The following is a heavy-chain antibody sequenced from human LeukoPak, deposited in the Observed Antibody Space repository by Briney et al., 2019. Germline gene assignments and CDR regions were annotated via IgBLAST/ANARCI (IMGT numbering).Heavy chain of an antibody. CDR3: ARASSIVGATGGGFDP. J-gene: IGHJ5*02. CDR1: GDSISSYY. V-gene: IGHV4-59*01. Sequence: TSETLSLTCTVSGDSISSYYWSWIRQPPGKGLEWIGYIYYSGSTNYNPSLKSRVSISVVTSKNQFSLKLSSVTAADTAVYYCARASSIVGATGGGFDPWGQGTLVTVSS. CDR2: IYYSGST. D-gene: IGHD1-26*01.